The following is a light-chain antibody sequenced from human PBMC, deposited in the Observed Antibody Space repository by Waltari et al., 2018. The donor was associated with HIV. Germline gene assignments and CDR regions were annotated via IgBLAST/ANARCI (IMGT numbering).Light chain of an antibody. CDR1: SSDVGGYNY. CDR3: SSYTSNSIWV. J-gene: IGLJ3*02. CDR2: DVS. V-gene: IGLV2-14*03. Sequence: QSALTQPASVSGSPGQSITISCTGTSSDVGGYNYVSWYQQHPGKAPKLMIYDVSNRPSGCSNRFSGSKSGNTASLTISGLQAEDEADYYCSSYTSNSIWVFGGGTKLTVL.